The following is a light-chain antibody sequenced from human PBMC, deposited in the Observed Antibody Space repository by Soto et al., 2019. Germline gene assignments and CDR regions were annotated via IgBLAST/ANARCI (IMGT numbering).Light chain of an antibody. Sequence: QSALTQPRSVSGSPGQSVSISCTGTSSDVDDYNYVSWFQQHPGKAPKLMIYDVSERPSGVPDRFSGSKSGNTASLTISGLQAEDEADYYCCSYGRTFYVFGTGTKLTVL. CDR1: SSDVDDYNY. V-gene: IGLV2-11*01. CDR3: CSYGRTFYV. CDR2: DVS. J-gene: IGLJ1*01.